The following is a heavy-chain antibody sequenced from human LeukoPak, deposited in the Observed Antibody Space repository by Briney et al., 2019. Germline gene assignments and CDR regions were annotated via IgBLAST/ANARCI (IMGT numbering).Heavy chain of an antibody. D-gene: IGHD2-8*01. CDR1: GFTFSHYA. CDR3: AGGTMVYAIQYYFNY. Sequence: GGSLRLSCAASGFTFSHYAMHWVRQAPGKGLEWVALISYDGSSMFYVDSVKGRFTISRDNSKNTLYLQMNSLRTEDTAVYYCAGGTMVYAIQYYFNYWGQGTLVTVSS. V-gene: IGHV3-30*04. CDR2: ISYDGSSM. J-gene: IGHJ4*02.